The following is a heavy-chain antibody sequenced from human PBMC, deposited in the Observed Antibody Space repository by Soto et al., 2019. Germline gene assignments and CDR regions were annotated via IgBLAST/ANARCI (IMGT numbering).Heavy chain of an antibody. CDR1: GGSISSGGYY. CDR2: IYYSGST. V-gene: IGHV4-31*03. CDR3: ASRVLEWFELDY. Sequence: QVQLQESGPGLVKPSQTLSLTCTVSGGSISSGGYYWSWIRQHPGKGLEWIGYIYYSGSTYYNPSLKSRVTISVDTSKHQFSLKLSSVTAAYTAVYYGASRVLEWFELDYWGQGTLVTVSA. D-gene: IGHD3-3*01. J-gene: IGHJ4*02.